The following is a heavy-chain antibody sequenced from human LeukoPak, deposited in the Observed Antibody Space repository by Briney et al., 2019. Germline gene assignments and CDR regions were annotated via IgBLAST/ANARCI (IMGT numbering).Heavy chain of an antibody. D-gene: IGHD3-22*01. J-gene: IGHJ4*02. CDR2: ISRSGRYI. CDR3: ATSLRHYYDSSGYYFGY. Sequence: GGSLRLSCAASGLTFTNYSMNWVRQAPGMGLEWVSSISRSGRYIDYADSVKGRFTISRDNSKNTLYLQMNSLRAEDTAVYYCATSLRHYYDSSGYYFGYWGRGTLVTVSS. V-gene: IGHV3-21*04. CDR1: GLTFTNYS.